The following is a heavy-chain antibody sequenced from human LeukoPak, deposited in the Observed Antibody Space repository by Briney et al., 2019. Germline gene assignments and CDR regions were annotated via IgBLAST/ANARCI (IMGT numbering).Heavy chain of an antibody. CDR3: ARRCGGDCSSDWFDP. J-gene: IGHJ5*02. CDR1: GFSFSNAW. V-gene: IGHV4-4*02. D-gene: IGHD2-21*02. CDR2: IYHSGST. Sequence: PGGSLRLSCVVSGFSFSNAWMTWVRQPPGKGLEWIGEIYHSGSTNYNPSLKSRVTISVDKSKNQFSLKLSSVTAADTAVYYCARRCGGDCSSDWFDPWGQGTLVTVSS.